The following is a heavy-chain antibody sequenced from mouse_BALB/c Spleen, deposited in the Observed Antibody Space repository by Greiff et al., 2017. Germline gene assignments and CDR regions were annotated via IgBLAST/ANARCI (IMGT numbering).Heavy chain of an antibody. CDR2: ISDGGSYT. J-gene: IGHJ2*01. V-gene: IGHV5-4*02. Sequence: EVQVVESGGGLVKPGGSLKLSCAASGFTFSDYYMYWVRQTPEKRLEWVATISDGGSYTYYPDSVKGRFTISRDNAKNNLYLQMSSLKSEDTAMYYCARAYYYGSYYFDDWGQGTTLTVSS. CDR1: GFTFSDYY. CDR3: ARAYYYGSYYFDD. D-gene: IGHD1-1*01.